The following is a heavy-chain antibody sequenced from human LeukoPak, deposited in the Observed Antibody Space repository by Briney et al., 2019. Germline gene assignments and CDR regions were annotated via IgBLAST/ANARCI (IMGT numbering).Heavy chain of an antibody. CDR1: GFTFSYYL. CDR3: CRNGGGDSNSSFDI. V-gene: IGHV3-72*01. D-gene: IGHD2-21*01. Sequence: GGPLRLSCAASGFTFSYYLLDLDRQAPGKGLELVGRITRGANRSTTTRAACVEGTFTNSRDDPKNSLYRHMNSLKSEDTAVYYWCRNGGGDSNSSFDIWDQGTMVSVSS. J-gene: IGHJ3*02. CDR2: ITRGANRSTT.